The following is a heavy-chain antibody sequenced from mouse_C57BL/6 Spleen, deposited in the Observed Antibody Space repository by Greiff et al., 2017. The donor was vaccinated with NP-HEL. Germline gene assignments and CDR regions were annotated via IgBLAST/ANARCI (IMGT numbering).Heavy chain of an antibody. CDR3: ARFYDGYYGYFDV. CDR1: GYTFTSYG. Sequence: VQLQQSGAELARPGASVKLSCKASGYTFTSYGISWVKQRTGQGLEWIGEIYPRSGNTYYNEKFKGKATLTADKSSSTAYMELRSLTSEDSAVYFCARFYDGYYGYFDVWGTGTTVTVSS. CDR2: IYPRSGNT. V-gene: IGHV1-81*01. J-gene: IGHJ1*03. D-gene: IGHD2-3*01.